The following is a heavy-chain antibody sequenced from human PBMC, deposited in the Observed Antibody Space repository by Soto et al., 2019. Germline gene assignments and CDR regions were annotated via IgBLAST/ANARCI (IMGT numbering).Heavy chain of an antibody. CDR3: ARRQMGMPTVY. Sequence: SEPLSPTSTVSGGSISSGRYYWGWISQSPGKGLEWIGSIYYSGGTYYNPSLKSRVTISVDTSQNQFSLKLSSVTAADTAVYYCARRQMGMPTVYWGQGILVTVS. CDR1: GGSISSGRYY. J-gene: IGHJ4*02. D-gene: IGHD4-4*01. CDR2: IYYSGGT. V-gene: IGHV4-39*01.